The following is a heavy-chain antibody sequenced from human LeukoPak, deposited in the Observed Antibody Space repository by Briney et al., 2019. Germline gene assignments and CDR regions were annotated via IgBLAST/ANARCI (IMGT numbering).Heavy chain of an antibody. CDR2: IWYDGSNK. J-gene: IGHJ6*02. CDR1: GFTLSSYG. D-gene: IGHD2-2*01. V-gene: IGHV3-33*01. Sequence: GRSLRLSCAASGFTLSSYGMHWVRQAPGKGLEWAAVIWYDGSNKYYADSVKGRFTISRDNSKNTLYLQMNSLRAEDTAVYYCARAAYCSSTSCYLPFPYGMDVWGQGTTVTVSS. CDR3: ARAAYCSSTSCYLPFPYGMDV.